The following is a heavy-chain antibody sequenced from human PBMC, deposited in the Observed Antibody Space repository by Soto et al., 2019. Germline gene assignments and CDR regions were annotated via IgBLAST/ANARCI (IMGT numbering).Heavy chain of an antibody. CDR3: ARDKITGLFDY. V-gene: IGHV4-34*01. CDR1: GGSFSGYY. Sequence: QVQLQQWGAALLKPSETLSLTCAVYGGSFSGYYWTWIRQPPGTGLEWIGEINHSGSTNYNPSLKXGATMSVDTSKNQFSLKLTSVTAADTAVYYCARDKITGLFDYWGQGTLVTVSS. J-gene: IGHJ4*02. CDR2: INHSGST. D-gene: IGHD2-8*02.